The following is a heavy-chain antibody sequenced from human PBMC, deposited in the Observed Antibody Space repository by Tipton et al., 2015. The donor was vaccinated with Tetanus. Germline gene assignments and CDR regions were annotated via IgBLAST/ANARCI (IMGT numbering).Heavy chain of an antibody. CDR2: IYQNGDA. CDR3: ARERIEVFYYHGLDV. Sequence: GLVKPSETLSLTCTVSGGSISSFYWYWIRQPPGKGLEWIAYIYQNGDANYNPSLQSRVTISVDTSTNQFSLQLAFVTAADTAIYYCARERIEVFYYHGLDVWGPGTTVTVSS. CDR1: GGSISSFY. V-gene: IGHV4-59*01. J-gene: IGHJ6*02. D-gene: IGHD2-21*01.